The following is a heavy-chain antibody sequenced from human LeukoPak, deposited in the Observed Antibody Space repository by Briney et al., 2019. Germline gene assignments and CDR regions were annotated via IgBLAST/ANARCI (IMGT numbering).Heavy chain of an antibody. CDR3: ARAYSSGWSDY. CDR1: GGSISSYY. V-gene: IGHV4-59*01. J-gene: IGHJ4*02. D-gene: IGHD6-19*01. Sequence: SETLSLTCTVSGGSISSYYWSWIRQPPGKGLEWIGYIYYSGSTNYNPSLKSRVTISVDTSKNQFSLKLSSVTAADTAVYYCARAYSSGWSDYWGQGTLVTVSS. CDR2: IYYSGST.